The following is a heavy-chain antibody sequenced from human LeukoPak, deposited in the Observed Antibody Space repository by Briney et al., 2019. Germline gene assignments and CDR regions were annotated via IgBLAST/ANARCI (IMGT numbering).Heavy chain of an antibody. J-gene: IGHJ4*02. CDR2: IKPDGSEN. V-gene: IGHV3-7*01. CDR1: GFTFSTYS. Sequence: QSGGSLRLSCAASGFTFSTYSMKWVRQAPGKGLEWVANIKPDGSENYYVDSVKGRFIISRDNAKTSLFLQMDSLRADDTALYFCATDLNWPGGWGQGTLVTVSS. CDR3: ATDLNWPGG. D-gene: IGHD1-1*01.